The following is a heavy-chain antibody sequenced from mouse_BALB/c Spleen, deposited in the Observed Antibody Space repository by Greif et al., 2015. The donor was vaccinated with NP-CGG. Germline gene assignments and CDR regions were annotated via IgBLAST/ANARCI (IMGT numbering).Heavy chain of an antibody. CDR2: IHYSGST. Sequence: EVQLQQSGPDLVKPSQSLSLTCIVTGYFITSGYSWHWIRQFPGNKLEWMGYIHYSGSTNYNPSLKSRISITRDTSKNQFFLQLNSVTTEDTATYYCARSDRYGTGYAMDYWGQGTSVTVSS. CDR3: ARSDRYGTGYAMDY. J-gene: IGHJ4*01. D-gene: IGHD2-14*01. CDR1: GYFITSGYS. V-gene: IGHV3-1*02.